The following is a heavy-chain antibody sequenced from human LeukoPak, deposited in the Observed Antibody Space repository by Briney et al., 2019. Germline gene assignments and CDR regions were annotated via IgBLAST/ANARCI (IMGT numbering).Heavy chain of an antibody. CDR1: GFTFSSYA. Sequence: GSLRLSCAASGFTFSSYAMSWVRQAPGKGLEWVSAISGSGGSTYYGDSVKGRFTISRDNSKNTLYLQMNRLRAEDTAVYYCAKGAGNNIVVVTATRIDYWGQGTLVTVSS. CDR3: AKGAGNNIVVVTATRIDY. CDR2: ISGSGGST. V-gene: IGHV3-23*01. D-gene: IGHD2-15*01. J-gene: IGHJ4*02.